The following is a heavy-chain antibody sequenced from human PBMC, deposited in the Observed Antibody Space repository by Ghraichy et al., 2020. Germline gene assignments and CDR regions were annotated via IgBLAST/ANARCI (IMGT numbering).Heavy chain of an antibody. CDR2: ISDTGGRT. CDR1: GFTFSSYA. V-gene: IGHV3-23*01. Sequence: GGSLRLSCAASGFTFSSYAMSWVRQGPGKGLEWVSGISDTGGRTDYADSVKGRFTISRDNSKDSLYLQMNSLRPDDTALYYCAKRESSSWLNQGGGFDVWGQGTTVTVSS. D-gene: IGHD6-13*01. J-gene: IGHJ3*01. CDR3: AKRESSSWLNQGGGFDV.